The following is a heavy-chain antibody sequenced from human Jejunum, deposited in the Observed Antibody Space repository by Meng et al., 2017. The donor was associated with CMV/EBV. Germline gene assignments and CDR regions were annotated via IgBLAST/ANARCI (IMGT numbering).Heavy chain of an antibody. CDR2: VHYTGRK. V-gene: IGHV4-39*02. CDR3: ARLIQSDSYPNWFDP. CDR1: GVSISTNNYY. J-gene: IGHJ5*02. D-gene: IGHD2-21*02. Sequence: SGVSISTNNYYWGWIRQSPGKGLEWIGSVHYTGRKYYNPSLESRVTMSVDTSKNHFSLKVTSVTAADTAVYYCARLIQSDSYPNWFDPWGRGTLVTVSS.